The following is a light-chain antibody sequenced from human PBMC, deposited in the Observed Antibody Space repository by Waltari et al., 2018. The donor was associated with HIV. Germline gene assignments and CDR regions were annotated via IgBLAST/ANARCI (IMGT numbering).Light chain of an antibody. CDR1: SRDVGGYNL. CDR3: CSYAGSSNWV. J-gene: IGLJ3*02. CDR2: EGI. Sequence: QSALTPPASVSGSPGPSITISRTGISRDVGGYNLVSWYQQHPGKAPKLMIYEGINRPSGISNRFSGSKSGNTASLTISGLQAEDEADYYCCSYAGSSNWVFGGGTKLTVL. V-gene: IGLV2-23*01.